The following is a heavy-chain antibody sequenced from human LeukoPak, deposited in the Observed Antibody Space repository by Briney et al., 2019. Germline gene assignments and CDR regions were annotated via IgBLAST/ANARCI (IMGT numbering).Heavy chain of an antibody. J-gene: IGHJ4*02. D-gene: IGHD2-15*01. V-gene: IGHV4-59*08. Sequence: SETLSLTCTVSGGSISNYYWSWIRQSPGKGLEWIGYIYYTGNTNYNPSLESRGIISVDTSKNQFSLKLSSVTAADTAVYYCARHECGGSCYPEDYWGQGTLVTVSS. CDR1: GGSISNYY. CDR3: ARHECGGSCYPEDY. CDR2: IYYTGNT.